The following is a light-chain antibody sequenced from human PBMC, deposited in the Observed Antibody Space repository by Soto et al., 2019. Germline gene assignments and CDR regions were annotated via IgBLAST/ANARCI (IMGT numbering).Light chain of an antibody. CDR1: TGAVTSGNY. CDR3: LLSYSGTNWV. J-gene: IGLJ3*02. CDR2: DTT. Sequence: QAVVTQEPSLTVSPGGTVTLTCGSSTGAVTSGNYPYWFQKKPGQAPRTLIYDTTNKQSWTPARFSGSLLGGKAALTLAGAQTDDEADYYCLLSYSGTNWVFGGGTNVTVL. V-gene: IGLV7-46*01.